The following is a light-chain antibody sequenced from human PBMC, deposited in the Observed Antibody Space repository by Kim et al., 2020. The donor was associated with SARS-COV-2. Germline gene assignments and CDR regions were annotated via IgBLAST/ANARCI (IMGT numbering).Light chain of an antibody. CDR3: QQSYTFPWT. CDR2: KAS. Sequence: ASVGDRITITCRASQSISIWLAWYQQKPGTAPKLLIYKASNLESGVPSRFSGSGSGTEFTITISSLLPDDFATYYCQQSYTFPWTFGQGTKVDIK. V-gene: IGKV1-5*03. J-gene: IGKJ1*01. CDR1: QSISIW.